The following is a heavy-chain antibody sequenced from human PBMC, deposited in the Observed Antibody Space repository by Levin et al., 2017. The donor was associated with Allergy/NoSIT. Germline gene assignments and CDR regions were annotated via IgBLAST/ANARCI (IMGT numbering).Heavy chain of an antibody. D-gene: IGHD2-2*01. Sequence: PGGSLRLSCAASGFTFSSYAMSWVRQAPGKGLEWVSAISGSGGSTYYADSVKGRFTISRDNSKNTLYLQMNSLRAEDTAVYYCATLGYCSSTTCSRYFDYWGQGTLVTVSS. CDR1: GFTFSSYA. CDR2: ISGSGGST. J-gene: IGHJ4*02. V-gene: IGHV3-23*01. CDR3: ATLGYCSSTTCSRYFDY.